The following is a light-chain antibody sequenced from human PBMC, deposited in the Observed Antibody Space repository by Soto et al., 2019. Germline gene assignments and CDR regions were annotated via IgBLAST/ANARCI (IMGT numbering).Light chain of an antibody. CDR2: EAS. Sequence: QSVLTQPPSVSGSPGQSVTISCTGTSTDFVSYNRVSWYQQPPGTAPKLIIYEASNRPSGVPDRFSGSKSGNTASLTISGLQAADEADYYCSLYTSENTYVFGTSTKVSAL. CDR3: SLYTSENTYV. J-gene: IGLJ1*01. V-gene: IGLV2-18*01. CDR1: STDFVSYNR.